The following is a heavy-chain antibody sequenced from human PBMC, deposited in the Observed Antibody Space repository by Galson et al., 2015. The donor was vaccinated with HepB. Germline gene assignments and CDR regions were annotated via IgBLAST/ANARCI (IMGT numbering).Heavy chain of an antibody. CDR1: GFTFSDHY. V-gene: IGHV3-72*01. D-gene: IGHD5-18*01. CDR2: TRNKANSYTT. J-gene: IGHJ4*02. CDR3: ARDRGYSYGYGLDY. Sequence: SLRLSCAASGFTFSDHYMDWVRQAPGKGLEWVGRTRNKANSYTTEYAASVKGRFTISRDDSKNSPYLQMNSLKTEDAAVYYCARDRGYSYGYGLDYWGQGTLVTVSS.